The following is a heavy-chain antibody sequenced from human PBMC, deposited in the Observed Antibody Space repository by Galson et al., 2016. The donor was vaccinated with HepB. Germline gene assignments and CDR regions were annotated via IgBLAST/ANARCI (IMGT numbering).Heavy chain of an antibody. D-gene: IGHD2-2*01. CDR3: AKDGRIYCSSASCHDHFHY. Sequence: SLRLSCAASGFTFSSYGMHWVRQAPGKGLEWVAFISYDGSNKKYADSVKGRFTISRDNSKKTLYLQMNSPRAEDTAVYYCAKDGRIYCSSASCHDHFHYWGQGTLVTVPS. J-gene: IGHJ4*02. V-gene: IGHV3-30*18. CDR2: ISYDGSNK. CDR1: GFTFSSYG.